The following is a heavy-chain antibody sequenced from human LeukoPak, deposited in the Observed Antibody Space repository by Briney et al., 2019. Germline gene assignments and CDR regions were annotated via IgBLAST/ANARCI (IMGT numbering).Heavy chain of an antibody. J-gene: IGHJ4*02. CDR2: ISGSGGST. CDR3: AKGYDFWSGYFDY. V-gene: IGHV3-23*01. D-gene: IGHD3-3*01. CDR1: GFTFSSYA. Sequence: GGSLRLSCAASGFTFSSYAMSWVRQAPGKGLEWVSAISGSGGSTYYADSVKGRLTISRDNSKNTLYLQMNSLRAEDTAVYYCAKGYDFWSGYFDYWGQGTLVTVSS.